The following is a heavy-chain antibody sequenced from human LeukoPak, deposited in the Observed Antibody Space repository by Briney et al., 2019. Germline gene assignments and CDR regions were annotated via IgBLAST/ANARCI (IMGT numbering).Heavy chain of an antibody. Sequence: ASVKVSCKASGYTFTSYGISWVRQAPGQGQEWKGWISAYNGNTNYAQKLQGRVTMTTDTSTSTAYMELRSLRSDDTAVYYCARSNLRGYSYGYDAFDICGQGTMVTVSS. CDR2: ISAYNGNT. J-gene: IGHJ3*02. V-gene: IGHV1-18*01. CDR1: GYTFTSYG. CDR3: ARSNLRGYSYGYDAFDI. D-gene: IGHD5-18*01.